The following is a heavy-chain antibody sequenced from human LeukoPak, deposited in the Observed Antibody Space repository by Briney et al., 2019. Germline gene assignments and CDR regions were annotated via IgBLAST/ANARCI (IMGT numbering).Heavy chain of an antibody. D-gene: IGHD5-12*01. CDR1: GFTFSTYS. CDR3: ARIVVAYFDY. V-gene: IGHV3-21*01. J-gene: IGHJ4*02. CDR2: ISSSGNYI. Sequence: GGSLRLSCAAHGFTFSTYSMDWVRQAPGKGLEWVSSISSSGNYINYADSVKGRFTISRDNAKNSVFLQMNSLRDDDTAVYYCARIVVAYFDYWGQGTLVTVSS.